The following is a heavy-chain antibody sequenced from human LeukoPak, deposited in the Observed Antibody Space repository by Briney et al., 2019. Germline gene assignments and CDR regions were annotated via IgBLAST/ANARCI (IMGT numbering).Heavy chain of an antibody. J-gene: IGHJ3*02. D-gene: IGHD6-13*01. CDR3: ARASASGTALDAFEI. CDR1: GYSISSGYY. V-gene: IGHV4-38-2*01. CDR2: IYHSGST. Sequence: RASETLPLTCAVSGYSISSGYYWGWIRQPPGKGLEWIGSIYHSGSTYFNPSLKSRVTISVDTSKNQFSLTLSSVTAADTAVYFCARASASGTALDAFEIWGQGTMVTVSS.